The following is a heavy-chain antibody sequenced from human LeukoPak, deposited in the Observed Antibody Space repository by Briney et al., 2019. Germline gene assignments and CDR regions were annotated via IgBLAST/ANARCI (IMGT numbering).Heavy chain of an antibody. CDR1: GFTFSSYA. V-gene: IGHV3-23*01. D-gene: IGHD2-2*01. Sequence: PGGSLRLSCAASGFTFSSYAMSWVRQAPGKGLEWVSAISGSGASTYYADSVKSRFTISRDKSKNTLYLQMNSLRAEATAVYYCAGYNCSSTTCYAGGFDYWGQGTLVTVSS. CDR2: ISGSGAST. CDR3: AGYNCSSTTCYAGGFDY. J-gene: IGHJ4*02.